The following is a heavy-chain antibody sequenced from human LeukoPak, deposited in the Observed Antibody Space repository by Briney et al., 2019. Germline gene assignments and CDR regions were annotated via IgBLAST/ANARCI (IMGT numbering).Heavy chain of an antibody. D-gene: IGHD3-9*01. J-gene: IGHJ4*02. Sequence: PSETLSLTCTVSGGSISSSSYYWGWIRQPPGKGLEWIGSIYYSGSTYYNPSLKSRVTISVDTSENQFSLKLSSVTAADTAVYYCATLALGGYDILTGLPTFDYWGQGTLVTVSS. V-gene: IGHV4-39*01. CDR2: IYYSGST. CDR3: ATLALGGYDILTGLPTFDY. CDR1: GGSISSSSYY.